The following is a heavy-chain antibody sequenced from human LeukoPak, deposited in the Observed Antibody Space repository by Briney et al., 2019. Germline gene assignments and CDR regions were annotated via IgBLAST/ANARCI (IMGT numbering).Heavy chain of an antibody. Sequence: GGSLRLSCAASGFTFSSYAMSWVRQAPGKGLEWVSAIGGSGGSTYYADSVEGRFTISRDNSKNTLYLQMNSLRAEDTAVYYCAKDGEEGQANPDYWGQGTLVTVSS. D-gene: IGHD7-27*01. J-gene: IGHJ4*02. V-gene: IGHV3-23*01. CDR1: GFTFSSYA. CDR2: IGGSGGST. CDR3: AKDGEEGQANPDY.